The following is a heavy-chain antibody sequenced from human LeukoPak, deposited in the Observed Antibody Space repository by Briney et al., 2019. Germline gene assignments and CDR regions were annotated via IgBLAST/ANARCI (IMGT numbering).Heavy chain of an antibody. Sequence: SETLSLTCAVYGGSFSGFYWSWIRQPPGKGLEWIGEINHSGSTNYNPSLKSRVTISLDTSKNQFSLKLSSVTAADTAVYYCARQAMVSGDWGQGTLVTVSS. V-gene: IGHV4-34*01. CDR1: GGSFSGFY. CDR2: INHSGST. J-gene: IGHJ4*02. CDR3: ARQAMVSGD. D-gene: IGHD5-18*01.